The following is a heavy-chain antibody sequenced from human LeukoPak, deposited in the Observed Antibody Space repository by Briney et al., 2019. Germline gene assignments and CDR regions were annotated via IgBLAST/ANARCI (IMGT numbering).Heavy chain of an antibody. J-gene: IGHJ4*02. V-gene: IGHV3-7*01. Sequence: PGGSLRLSCAASGFMFSTYWMTWVRQAPGKEPEWVANIKPDGSETYYVDAVKGRFTISRDNTKNLLYLQMNNLRGEDAAVYHCGGFGYEAGVDLWGQGTLVTVSS. CDR3: GGFGYEAGVDL. CDR2: IKPDGSET. CDR1: GFMFSTYW. D-gene: IGHD2-15*01.